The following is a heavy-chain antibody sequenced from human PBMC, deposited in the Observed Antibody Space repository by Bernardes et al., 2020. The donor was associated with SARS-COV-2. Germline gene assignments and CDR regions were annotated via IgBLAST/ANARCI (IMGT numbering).Heavy chain of an antibody. J-gene: IGHJ6*02. Sequence: GGSLRLSCAASGFTFSSYAMSWVRQAPGKGLEWVSAISGSGGSTYYADSVKGRFTISRDNSKNTLYLQMNSLRAEDTAVYYCAKDSGSGSYPLYYYGMDVWGQGTTVTVSS. D-gene: IGHD3-10*01. CDR2: ISGSGGST. CDR3: AKDSGSGSYPLYYYGMDV. V-gene: IGHV3-23*01. CDR1: GFTFSSYA.